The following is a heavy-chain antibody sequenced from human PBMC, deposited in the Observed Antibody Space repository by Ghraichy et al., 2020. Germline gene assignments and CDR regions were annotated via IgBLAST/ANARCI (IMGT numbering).Heavy chain of an antibody. D-gene: IGHD3-22*01. CDR1: GGSISSSSYY. CDR2: IYYSGST. V-gene: IGHV4-39*01. Sequence: SETLSLTCTVSGGSISSSSYYWGWIRQPPGKGLEWIGSIYYSGSTYYNPSLKSRVTISVDTSKNQFSLKLSSVTAADTAVYYCARRRRSGYYQSLVDYWGQGTRVPGSS. J-gene: IGHJ4*02. CDR3: ARRRRSGYYQSLVDY.